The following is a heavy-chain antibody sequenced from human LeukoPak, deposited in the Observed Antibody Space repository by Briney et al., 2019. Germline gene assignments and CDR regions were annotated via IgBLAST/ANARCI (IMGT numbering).Heavy chain of an antibody. CDR3: ARGPGITMIVVVPTYAFDI. J-gene: IGHJ3*02. Sequence: SETLSLTCTVSGGSISSYYWSWIRQPPGKGLEWIGYIYYSGSTNYNPSLKSRVTISVGTSKNQFSLKLSSVTAADTAVYYCARGPGITMIVVVPTYAFDIWGQGTMVTVSS. D-gene: IGHD3-22*01. CDR2: IYYSGST. V-gene: IGHV4-59*01. CDR1: GGSISSYY.